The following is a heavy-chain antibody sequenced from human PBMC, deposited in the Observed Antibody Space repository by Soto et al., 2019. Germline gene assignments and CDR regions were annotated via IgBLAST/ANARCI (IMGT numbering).Heavy chain of an antibody. CDR3: ARVHYDFRPRPDAFDI. J-gene: IGHJ3*02. V-gene: IGHV1-18*01. Sequence: ASVKVSCKASGYTFTSYGISWVRQATGQGLEWMGWISAYNGNTNYAQKLQGRVTMTTDTSTSTAYMELRSLRSDGTAVYYCARVHYDFRPRPDAFDIWGQGTMVTVSS. CDR1: GYTFTSYG. D-gene: IGHD3-3*01. CDR2: ISAYNGNT.